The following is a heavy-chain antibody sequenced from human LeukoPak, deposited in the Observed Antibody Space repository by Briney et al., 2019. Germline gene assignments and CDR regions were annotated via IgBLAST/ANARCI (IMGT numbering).Heavy chain of an antibody. Sequence: VASVKVSCTASGGTFSSYAISWVRQAPGQGLEWMGGIIPIFGTANYAQKFQGRVTITADESTSTAYMELSSLRSEDTAVYYCATGLYYDFWSGYFAGPDYYYGMDVWGQGTTVTVSS. D-gene: IGHD3-3*01. CDR3: ATGLYYDFWSGYFAGPDYYYGMDV. CDR1: GGTFSSYA. V-gene: IGHV1-69*13. J-gene: IGHJ6*02. CDR2: IIPIFGTA.